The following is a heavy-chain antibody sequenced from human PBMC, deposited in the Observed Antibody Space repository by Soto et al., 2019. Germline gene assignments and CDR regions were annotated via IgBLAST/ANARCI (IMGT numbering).Heavy chain of an antibody. Sequence: SETLSLTCTVSGGSISSGDYYWSWIRQPPGKGLEWIGYIYHSGSTYYNPSLKSRVTISEDTSKNQFSLKLSSVTAADTAVYYCARSLFDWLLTGINWFDPWGQGTLVTVSS. CDR1: GGSISSGDYY. D-gene: IGHD3-9*01. J-gene: IGHJ5*02. V-gene: IGHV4-30-4*01. CDR3: ARSLFDWLLTGINWFDP. CDR2: IYHSGST.